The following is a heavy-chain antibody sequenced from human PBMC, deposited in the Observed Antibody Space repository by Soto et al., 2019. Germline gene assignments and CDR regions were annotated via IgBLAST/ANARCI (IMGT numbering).Heavy chain of an antibody. J-gene: IGHJ3*01. CDR2: IHSDGSST. Sequence: EVQLLESGGGLVQPGESLRLSCEASGFTFSYYWMHWVRQAPGMGLVWVSRIHSDGSSTTYADSVKGRFTISRDNASNTLYLQMNSLRAEDTAVYYCAIGDRGAFDLWGQGTVLTVSS. CDR3: AIGDRGAFDL. CDR1: GFTFSYYW. D-gene: IGHD1-26*01. V-gene: IGHV3-74*01.